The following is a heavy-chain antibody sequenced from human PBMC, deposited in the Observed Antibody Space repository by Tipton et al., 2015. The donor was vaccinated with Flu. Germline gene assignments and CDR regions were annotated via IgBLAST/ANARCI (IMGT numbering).Heavy chain of an antibody. J-gene: IGHJ4*02. D-gene: IGHD1-26*01. CDR2: IYPDDSDT. CDR3: ARQVAATYASDY. Sequence: QLVQSGAEVKKPGEALKISCKASGYSFNIYWIAWVRQMPGKGLEWMGIIYPDDSDTRYSPSFQGQVTISVDKSISTAYLQWSSLKASDTAIDYCARQVAATYASDYRGQGTPVTVSS. CDR1: GYSFNIYW. V-gene: IGHV5-51*01.